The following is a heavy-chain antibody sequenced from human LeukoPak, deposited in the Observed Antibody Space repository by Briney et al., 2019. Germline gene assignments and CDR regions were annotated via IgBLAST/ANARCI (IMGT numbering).Heavy chain of an antibody. D-gene: IGHD6-25*01. CDR2: IRGSGGGT. CDR1: GFTFSSYA. CDR3: AKAGIGAVGYFDY. V-gene: IGHV3-23*01. Sequence: PGGSLRLSCAASGFTFSSYAMSWVRQAPGKGLEWVSTIRGSGGGTYYADSVKGRFPISRHNSKNTLYLQMNSLREEDTALYYCAKAGIGAVGYFDYWGQGTLVTVS. J-gene: IGHJ4*02.